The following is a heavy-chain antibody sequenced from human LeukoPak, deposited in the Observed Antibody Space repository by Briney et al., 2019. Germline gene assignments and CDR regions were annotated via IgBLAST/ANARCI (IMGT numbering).Heavy chain of an antibody. CDR3: AKDLSGDF. CDR2: ISGSGGST. D-gene: IGHD3-10*01. CDR1: GFTLSSYA. Sequence: GGSLRLSRAASGFTLSSYAMSWARQPPGKWLEWVSAISGSGGSTYYADSVKGRFTISRDNSKNTLYLQMNSLRAEDTAVYYCAKDLSGDFWGQGTLVTVSS. V-gene: IGHV3-23*01. J-gene: IGHJ4*02.